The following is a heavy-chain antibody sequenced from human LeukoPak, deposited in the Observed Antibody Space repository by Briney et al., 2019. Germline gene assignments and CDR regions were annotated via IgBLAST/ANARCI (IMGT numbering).Heavy chain of an antibody. V-gene: IGHV3-23*01. J-gene: IGHJ3*02. CDR1: GFTFSSYA. CDR3: AKGRYYYDSSDAFDI. CDR2: ISGSGGST. D-gene: IGHD3-22*01. Sequence: GGSLRLSCAASGFTFSSYAMSGVRQAPGKGREWVSAISGSGGSTYYADSVKGRFTISRDNSKNTLFLQMNSLRAEDTAVYYCAKGRYYYDSSDAFDIWGQGTMVTVSS.